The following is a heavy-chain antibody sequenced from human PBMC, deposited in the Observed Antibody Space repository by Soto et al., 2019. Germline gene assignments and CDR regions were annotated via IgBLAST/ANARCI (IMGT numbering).Heavy chain of an antibody. Sequence: SETLSLTCTVSGGSVSSGSYYWSWIRQPPGKGLEWIGYIYYSGSTNYNPSLKSRVTISVDTSKNQFSLKLSSVTAADTAVYYCARVGDFLDYGGNSCIDYWGQGTLVTVSS. J-gene: IGHJ4*02. D-gene: IGHD4-17*01. CDR3: ARVGDFLDYGGNSCIDY. V-gene: IGHV4-61*01. CDR2: IYYSGST. CDR1: GGSVSSGSYY.